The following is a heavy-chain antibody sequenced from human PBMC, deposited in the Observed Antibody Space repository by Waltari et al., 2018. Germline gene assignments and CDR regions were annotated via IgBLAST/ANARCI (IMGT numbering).Heavy chain of an antibody. D-gene: IGHD6-13*01. CDR3: ARGPHSGRSSSRYQSHNWFDP. CDR1: GFTFSSYA. Sequence: QVQLVESGGGVVQPGRSLRLSCAASGFTFSSYAMHWVRQAPGKGLEWVAVISYDGSNKYYADSVKGRFTISRDNSKNTLYLQMNSLRAEDTAVYYCARGPHSGRSSSRYQSHNWFDPWGQGTLVTVSS. V-gene: IGHV3-30-3*01. CDR2: ISYDGSNK. J-gene: IGHJ5*02.